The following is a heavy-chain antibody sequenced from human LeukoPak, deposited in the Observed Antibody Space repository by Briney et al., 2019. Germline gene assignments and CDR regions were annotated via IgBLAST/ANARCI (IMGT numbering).Heavy chain of an antibody. D-gene: IGHD3-22*01. CDR2: IYHSGST. J-gene: IGHJ3*02. CDR3: ARCYYDSSGYYYDAFDI. V-gene: IGHV4-38-2*02. Sequence: SETLSLTCTVSGYSISSGYYWGWIRQPPGKGLEWIGSIYHSGSTYYNPSLKSRVTISVDTSKNQFSLKLSSVTAADTAVYHCARCYYDSSGYYYDAFDIWGQGTMVTVSS. CDR1: GYSISSGYY.